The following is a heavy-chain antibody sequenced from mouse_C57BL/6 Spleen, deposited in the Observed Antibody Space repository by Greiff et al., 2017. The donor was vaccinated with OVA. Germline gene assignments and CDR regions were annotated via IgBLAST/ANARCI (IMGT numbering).Heavy chain of an antibody. D-gene: IGHD1-1*01. CDR2: IYPGDGDT. V-gene: IGHV1-82*01. J-gene: IGHJ4*01. CDR1: GYAFSSSW. CDR3: ARDGVLRYSYAMDY. Sequence: QVQLQQSGPELVKPGASVKISCKASGYAFSSSWMNWVKQRPGKGLEWIGRIYPGDGDTNYNGKFKGKATLTADKSSSTAYMQLSSLTSEDSAVYFCARDGVLRYSYAMDYWGQGTSVTVSS.